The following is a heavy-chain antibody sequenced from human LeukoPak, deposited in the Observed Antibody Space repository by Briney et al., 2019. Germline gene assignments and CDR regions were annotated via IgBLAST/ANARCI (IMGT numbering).Heavy chain of an antibody. CDR2: IYYSGST. CDR1: GGSISSYY. D-gene: IGHD3-10*01. Sequence: SETLSLTCTVSGGSISSYYWSWIRQPPGKGLEWIGYIYYSGSTNYNPSLKSRVTISVDTSKNQFSLKLSPVTAADTAVYYCARVGVLLWFGELLPNWFDPWGQGTLVTVSS. J-gene: IGHJ5*02. V-gene: IGHV4-59*01. CDR3: ARVGVLLWFGELLPNWFDP.